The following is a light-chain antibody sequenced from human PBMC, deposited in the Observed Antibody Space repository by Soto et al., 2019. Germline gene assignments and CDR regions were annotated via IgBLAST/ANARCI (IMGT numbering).Light chain of an antibody. J-gene: IGKJ4*01. V-gene: IGKV3-11*01. CDR3: QQRYNWPLT. CDR1: QSIGNS. Sequence: TVLTQSPATLSLSPGERATLSCKASQSIGNSLGWFQQKPGQAPRLLIDDAFNRATGIPARFTGSGSGYDFNLTISSLEPEDFGVYYCQQRYNWPLTFGQGTKVEIK. CDR2: DAF.